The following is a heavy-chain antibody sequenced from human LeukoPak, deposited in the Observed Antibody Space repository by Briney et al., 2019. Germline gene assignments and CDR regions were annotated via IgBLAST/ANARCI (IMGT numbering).Heavy chain of an antibody. Sequence: GRSLRLSCAASGFTFSSYGTHWVRQAPGKGLEWVAVISYDGSNKYYADSVKGRFTISRDNSKNTLYLQMNSLRAEDTVVYYCAKDRGSSSPVDYWGQGTLVTVSS. CDR1: GFTFSSYG. CDR2: ISYDGSNK. D-gene: IGHD6-13*01. V-gene: IGHV3-30*18. J-gene: IGHJ4*02. CDR3: AKDRGSSSPVDY.